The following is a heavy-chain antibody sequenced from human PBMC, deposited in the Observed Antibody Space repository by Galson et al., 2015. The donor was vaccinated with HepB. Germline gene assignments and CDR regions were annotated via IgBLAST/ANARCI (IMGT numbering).Heavy chain of an antibody. Sequence: SVKVSCKASGGTFSSYAISWVRQAPGQGLEWMGGIIPIFGTANYAQKFQGRVTITADESTSTAYMELSSLRSEDTAVYYCARGPNLYCSGGRCNWFDPWGQGTLVTVSS. D-gene: IGHD2-15*01. CDR2: IIPIFGTA. CDR3: ARGPNLYCSGGRCNWFDP. CDR1: GGTFSSYA. J-gene: IGHJ5*02. V-gene: IGHV1-69*13.